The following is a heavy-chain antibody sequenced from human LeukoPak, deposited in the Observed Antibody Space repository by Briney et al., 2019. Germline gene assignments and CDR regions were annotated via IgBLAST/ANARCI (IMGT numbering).Heavy chain of an antibody. V-gene: IGHV3-64*01. Sequence: GGSLRLSCAASGFTFSSYAMHWVRQAPGKGLEYVSAISSNGGSTYYANSVKGRFTISRDNSKNTLYLQMGSLRAEDMAVYYCARDQGLRHYYYYMDVWGKGTTVTISS. D-gene: IGHD3-16*01. J-gene: IGHJ6*03. CDR2: ISSNGGST. CDR3: ARDQGLRHYYYYMDV. CDR1: GFTFSSYA.